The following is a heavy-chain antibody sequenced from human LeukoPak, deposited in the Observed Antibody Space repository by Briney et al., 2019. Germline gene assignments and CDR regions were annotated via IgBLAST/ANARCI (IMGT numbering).Heavy chain of an antibody. CDR3: ARDLVSWGYSSSYYFDY. D-gene: IGHD6-6*01. CDR2: IIPIFGTA. V-gene: IGHV1-69*06. Sequence: ASVKVSCKASRGTFSSYAISWVRQAPGQGLEWMGGIIPIFGTANYAQKFQGRVTITADKSTSTAYMELSSLRSEDTAVYYCARDLVSWGYSSSYYFDYWGQGTLVTVSS. CDR1: RGTFSSYA. J-gene: IGHJ4*02.